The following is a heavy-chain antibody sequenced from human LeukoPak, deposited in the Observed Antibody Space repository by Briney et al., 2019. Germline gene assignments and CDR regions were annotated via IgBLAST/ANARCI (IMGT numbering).Heavy chain of an antibody. D-gene: IGHD2-15*01. Sequence: GGSLRLSCAASGFTFTSYSMNWVRQAPGKGLEWVSTISGGGGSTYYADSVKGRFTISRDNSKNTLYLQVNSLRAEDTAVYYCAKDLVAARGSYGMDVWGQGTTVTVSS. CDR3: AKDLVAARGSYGMDV. CDR2: ISGGGGST. V-gene: IGHV3-23*01. J-gene: IGHJ6*02. CDR1: GFTFTSYS.